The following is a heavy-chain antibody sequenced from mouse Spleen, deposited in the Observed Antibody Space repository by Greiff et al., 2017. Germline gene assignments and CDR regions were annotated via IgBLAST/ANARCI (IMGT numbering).Heavy chain of an antibody. J-gene: IGHJ4*01. CDR1: GYTFTSYW. D-gene: IGHD1-1*01. V-gene: IGHV1-69*01. CDR2: IDPSDSYT. Sequence: QVQLKQPGAELVMPGASVKLSCKASGYTFTSYWMHWVKQRPGQGLEWIGEIDPSDSYTNYNQKFKGKATLTVDKSSSTAYMQLSSLTSEDSAVYYCAITTVVATRYAMDYWGQGTSVTVSS. CDR3: AITTVVATRYAMDY.